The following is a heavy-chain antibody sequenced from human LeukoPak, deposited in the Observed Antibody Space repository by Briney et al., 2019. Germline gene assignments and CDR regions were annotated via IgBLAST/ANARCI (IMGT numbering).Heavy chain of an antibody. CDR1: GFTFSSYS. CDR3: ARDRGSGWAAYYFDY. D-gene: IGHD6-19*01. CDR2: ISSSSSII. Sequence: GGSLRLSCAASGFTFSSYSMNWVRQAPGKGLEWVSYISSSSSIIYYADSVKGRFTISRDNAKNSLYLQMNSLRAEDTAVYYCARDRGSGWAAYYFDYWGQGTLVTVSS. J-gene: IGHJ4*02. V-gene: IGHV3-48*01.